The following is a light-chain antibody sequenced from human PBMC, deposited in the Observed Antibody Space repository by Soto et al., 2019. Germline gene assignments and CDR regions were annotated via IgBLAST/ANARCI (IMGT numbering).Light chain of an antibody. CDR2: KAS. CDR1: QTISSW. V-gene: IGKV1-5*03. Sequence: DIQMTQSPSTLSASVGYRFTITCRASQTISSWLAWYQQKPVKAPKLLIYKASTLKSGVPSRFSGSGSGTEFTLTISSLQPDDFATYYCQHYNSYSEEFGQGTMVDIK. CDR3: QHYNSYSEE. J-gene: IGKJ1*01.